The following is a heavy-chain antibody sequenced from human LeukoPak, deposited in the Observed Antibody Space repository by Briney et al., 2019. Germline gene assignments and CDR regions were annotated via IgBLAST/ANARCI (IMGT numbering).Heavy chain of an antibody. CDR3: ARDLSGGKLRYFDWLPPDY. Sequence: ASVKVSCKAFGYTFTSYYMHWGRQAPGQGLEWMGIINPNAGTTSYAQKFQGRVTVTRDTSTSAVYMELSSLRSEDTAVYYCARDLSGGKLRYFDWLPPDYWGQGTLVTVSS. CDR2: INPNAGTT. CDR1: GYTFTSYY. V-gene: IGHV1-46*01. D-gene: IGHD3-9*01. J-gene: IGHJ4*02.